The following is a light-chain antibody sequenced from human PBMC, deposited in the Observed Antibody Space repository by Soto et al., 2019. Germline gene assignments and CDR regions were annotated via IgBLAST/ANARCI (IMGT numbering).Light chain of an antibody. CDR2: AVN. CDR1: SSDVGGYQY. Sequence: QSALAQPPSASGSPGQSVTISCTGTSSDVGGYQYVSRYQQYPGKAPKLMIYAVNKRPSGVPDRFSGSRSGNTASLTVSGLQAEDEADYYCSSYAGSNNYVFGTGTKV. J-gene: IGLJ1*01. CDR3: SSYAGSNNYV. V-gene: IGLV2-8*01.